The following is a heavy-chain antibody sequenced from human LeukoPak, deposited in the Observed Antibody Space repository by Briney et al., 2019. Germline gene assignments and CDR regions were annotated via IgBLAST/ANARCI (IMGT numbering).Heavy chain of an antibody. V-gene: IGHV5-10-1*01. CDR1: GYSFTSYW. CDR3: ARQYHYDSSGYPYAFEI. J-gene: IGHJ3*02. D-gene: IGHD3-22*01. CDR2: IDPSDSHT. Sequence: GESLRISCKGSGYSFTSYWISWVRQMPGKGLEWMGRIDPSDSHTNYSPSFQGHVTISGDKSISTAYLQWSSLKASDTAMYYCARQYHYDSSGYPYAFEIWGPGTLVTVSS.